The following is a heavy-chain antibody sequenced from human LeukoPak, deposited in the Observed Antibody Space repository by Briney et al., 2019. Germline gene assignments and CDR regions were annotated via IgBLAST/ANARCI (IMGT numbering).Heavy chain of an antibody. CDR3: ARGAGGSYGDY. V-gene: IGHV1-69*04. CDR2: IIPILGIA. Sequence: VASVKVSCKASGGTFSSYAISWVRQAPGQGLEWMGRIIPILGIANYAQKFQGRVTITADKSTSTAYMELSSLRSEDTAVYYCARGAGGSYGDYWGQGTLVTVSS. CDR1: GGTFSSYA. D-gene: IGHD1-26*01. J-gene: IGHJ4*02.